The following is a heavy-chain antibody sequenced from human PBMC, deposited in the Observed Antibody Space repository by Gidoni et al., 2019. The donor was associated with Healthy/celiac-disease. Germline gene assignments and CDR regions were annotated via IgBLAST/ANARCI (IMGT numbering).Heavy chain of an antibody. CDR3: ARGTGTMYYYYGMDV. CDR2: IIPILGIA. V-gene: IGHV1-69*04. D-gene: IGHD1-1*01. Sequence: WMGRIIPILGIANYAQKFQGRVTITADKSTSTAYMELSSLRSEDTAVYYCARGTGTMYYYYGMDVWGQGTTVTVSS. J-gene: IGHJ6*02.